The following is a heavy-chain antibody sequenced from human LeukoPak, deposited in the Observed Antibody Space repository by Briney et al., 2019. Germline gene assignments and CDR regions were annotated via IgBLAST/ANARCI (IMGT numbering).Heavy chain of an antibody. CDR1: GGSFSGYY. CDR3: ARGGGYCSGGSCYSTGERFDS. D-gene: IGHD2-15*01. V-gene: IGHV4-34*01. J-gene: IGHJ5*01. Sequence: PSETLSLTCAVYGGSFSGYYWSWIRQPPGKGLEWIGEINHSGSTNYNPSLKSRVTISIDTSKNQFSLKLSSVTAADTAVYYCARGGGYCSGGSCYSTGERFDSWGQGTLVTVSS. CDR2: INHSGST.